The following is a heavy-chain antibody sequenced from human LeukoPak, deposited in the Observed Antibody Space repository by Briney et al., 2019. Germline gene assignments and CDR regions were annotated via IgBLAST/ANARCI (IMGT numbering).Heavy chain of an antibody. Sequence: GGSLRLSCAASGFTFRSYSMNWVGQAPGKGLDWVSSISSSSSYIYYADSVKGRFTISRDNAKNSLYLQMNSLRAEETAVYYCAREGGLQLWGFGYWGQGTLVTVSS. CDR2: ISSSSSYI. CDR1: GFTFRSYS. D-gene: IGHD5-18*01. CDR3: AREGGLQLWGFGY. V-gene: IGHV3-21*01. J-gene: IGHJ4*02.